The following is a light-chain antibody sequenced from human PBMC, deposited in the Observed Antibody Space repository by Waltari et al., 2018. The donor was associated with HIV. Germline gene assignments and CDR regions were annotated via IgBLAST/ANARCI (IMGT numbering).Light chain of an antibody. V-gene: IGLV2-14*03. CDR1: RRDVGGYNN. J-gene: IGLJ2*01. CDR2: DVS. Sequence: QSALTQPASVSGSPGQSITISCPGTRRDVGGYNNVSWYQQHPGKAPKLMIYDVSKRPSGVSNRFSGSKSGNTASLTISGLQAEDEADYYCSSYTSSSTLVVFGGGTKLTVL. CDR3: SSYTSSSTLVV.